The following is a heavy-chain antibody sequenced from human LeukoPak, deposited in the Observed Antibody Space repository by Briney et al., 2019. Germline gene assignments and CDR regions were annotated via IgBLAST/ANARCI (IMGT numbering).Heavy chain of an antibody. CDR1: GGSISTYY. V-gene: IGHV4-59*01. Sequence: SETLSLTCTVSGGSISTYYWSWIRQPPGKGLEWIGDIYNSGSTNYNPSLKSRVTISLGTSKNQFSLKLSSVAAADTAVYYCARGPYGYPDNWGQGTLVTVSS. D-gene: IGHD5-18*01. CDR2: IYNSGST. J-gene: IGHJ4*02. CDR3: ARGPYGYPDN.